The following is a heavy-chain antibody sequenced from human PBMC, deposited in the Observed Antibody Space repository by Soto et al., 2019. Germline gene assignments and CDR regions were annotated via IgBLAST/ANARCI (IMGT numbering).Heavy chain of an antibody. CDR3: ASVDSYDAIYYRLFSV. Sequence: ASVKVSCKASGYAFTSYAMHWVRQAPGQRLEWMGWINAGNGNTKYSQKFQGRVTITRDTSASTAYMELSSLRSEDTAVYYCASVDSYDAIYYRLFSVWGQGTLVTVSS. CDR2: INAGNGNT. D-gene: IGHD2-8*01. J-gene: IGHJ4*02. CDR1: GYAFTSYA. V-gene: IGHV1-3*01.